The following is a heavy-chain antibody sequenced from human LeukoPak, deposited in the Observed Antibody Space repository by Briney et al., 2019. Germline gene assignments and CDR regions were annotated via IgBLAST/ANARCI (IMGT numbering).Heavy chain of an antibody. Sequence: RGSLRLSCAASGFAFSSYGMLWVRQDPGKGLEWVAVISYDESNKYYADSVKGRFTLSRENSKNTLYLKMDSLRAEDTAVYYCAKYYDSSGWRGVFDYWGQGTLVTVSS. J-gene: IGHJ4*02. CDR2: ISYDESNK. CDR1: GFAFSSYG. D-gene: IGHD3-22*01. CDR3: AKYYDSSGWRGVFDY. V-gene: IGHV3-30*18.